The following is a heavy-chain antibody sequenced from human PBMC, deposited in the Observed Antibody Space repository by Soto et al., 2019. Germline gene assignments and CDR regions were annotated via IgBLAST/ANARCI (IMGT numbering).Heavy chain of an antibody. CDR3: ARPPGYISDWHYFDL. CDR2: ISPKSGGT. D-gene: IGHD2-21*02. CDR1: GYTFTNYY. Sequence: ASVKVSCKASGYTFTNYYMHWVRRAPGQGFEWLGRISPKSGGTNYAQKFQGRVTMTWDTSLKTAYMELSSLISEDTAVYYCARPPGYISDWHYFDLWGQGTLVTVSS. J-gene: IGHJ4*02. V-gene: IGHV1-2*02.